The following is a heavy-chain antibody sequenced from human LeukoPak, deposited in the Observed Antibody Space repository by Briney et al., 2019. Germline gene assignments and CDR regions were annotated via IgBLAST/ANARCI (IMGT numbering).Heavy chain of an antibody. J-gene: IGHJ4*02. V-gene: IGHV1-2*02. Sequence: ASVKVSCKASGYTFTSYYMHWVRQAPGQGLEWMGWINPNSGGTSYAQKFQGRVTMTRDTSISTAYMEVSSLRSDDTAVYYCARERSGANSYGYWEYWGQGTLVTVSS. CDR3: ARERSGANSYGYWEY. CDR2: INPNSGGT. D-gene: IGHD5-18*01. CDR1: GYTFTSYY.